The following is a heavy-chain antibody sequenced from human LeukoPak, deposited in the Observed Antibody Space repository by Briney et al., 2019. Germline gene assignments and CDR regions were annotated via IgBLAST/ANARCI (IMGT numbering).Heavy chain of an antibody. J-gene: IGHJ3*02. CDR3: ATRPVYDSSGYPDAFDI. CDR2: IDSGGST. Sequence: GGSLRLSCAASGFTVSSNYMSWVRQAPGKGLEWVSVIDSGGSTYYADSVKGRFTISRDNSKNTLYLQMNSLRAEDTAVYYCATRPVYDSSGYPDAFDIWGQGTMVSVSS. CDR1: GFTVSSNY. D-gene: IGHD3-22*01. V-gene: IGHV3-53*01.